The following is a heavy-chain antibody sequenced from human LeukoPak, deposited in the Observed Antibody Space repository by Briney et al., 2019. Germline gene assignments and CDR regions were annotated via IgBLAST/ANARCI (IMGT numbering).Heavy chain of an antibody. CDR3: ARAPFYCSGGSCYSSDAFDI. CDR1: GGSIGSYY. V-gene: IGHV4-4*07. CDR2: IYTSGST. D-gene: IGHD2-15*01. Sequence: SETLSLTCTVSGGSIGSYYWSWIRQPAGKGLEWIGRIYTSGSTNYNPSLKSRVTMSVDTSKNQFSLKLSSVTAADTAVYYCARAPFYCSGGSCYSSDAFDIWGQGTMVTVSS. J-gene: IGHJ3*02.